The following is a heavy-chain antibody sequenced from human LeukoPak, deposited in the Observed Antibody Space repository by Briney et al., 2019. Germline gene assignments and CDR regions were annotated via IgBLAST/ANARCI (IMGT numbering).Heavy chain of an antibody. CDR3: TRERWFYSSSWYGGFDY. J-gene: IGHJ4*02. D-gene: IGHD6-13*01. V-gene: IGHV3-49*04. Sequence: GGSLRLSCTASGFTFGDYAMSWVRQAPGKGLEWVGFIRSKAYGGTTEYAASVKGRFTISRDDSKSIAYLQMNSLKTEDTAVYYCTRERWFYSSSWYGGFDYWGQGTLVTVSS. CDR2: IRSKAYGGTT. CDR1: GFTFGDYA.